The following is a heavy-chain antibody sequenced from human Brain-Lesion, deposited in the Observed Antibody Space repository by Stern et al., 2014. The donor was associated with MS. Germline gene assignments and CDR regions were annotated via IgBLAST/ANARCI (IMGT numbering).Heavy chain of an antibody. Sequence: QIQLVQSSGGVVQPGRSLRLTCTAHGFTFSRYGMHWVRLAPGKGLASVSGISYDGSDTYYAASVKGRFTISRDNSKNTLYLEMRSLRPEDTAVYYCVKRGITEVRGVRLGDYWGPGTLVIVSS. CDR3: VKRGITEVRGVRLGDY. V-gene: IGHV3-30*18. CDR1: GFTFSRYG. J-gene: IGHJ4*02. D-gene: IGHD3-10*01. CDR2: ISYDGSDT.